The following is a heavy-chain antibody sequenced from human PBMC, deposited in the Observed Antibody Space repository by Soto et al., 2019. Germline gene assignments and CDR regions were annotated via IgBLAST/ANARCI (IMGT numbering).Heavy chain of an antibody. J-gene: IGHJ6*02. Sequence: EVQLVESGGGLVQPGGSLRLSCAASGFTFSSYWMSWVRQAPGKGLEWVANIKQDGSEKYYVDSVKGRFTISRDNAKNSLYLQMNSLRAEDTAVYYCARDRSSYYDFWSGSLPYYYYGMDVWGQGTTVTVSS. V-gene: IGHV3-7*01. CDR2: IKQDGSEK. CDR3: ARDRSSYYDFWSGSLPYYYYGMDV. CDR1: GFTFSSYW. D-gene: IGHD3-3*01.